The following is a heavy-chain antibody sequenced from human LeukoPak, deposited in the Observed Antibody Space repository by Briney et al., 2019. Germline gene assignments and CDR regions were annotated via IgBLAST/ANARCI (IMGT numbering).Heavy chain of an antibody. CDR3: ARGSGYSSSWWIDAFDI. J-gene: IGHJ3*02. Sequence: ASVKVSCKASGYTFTSYYMHWVRQAPGQGLEWMGIINPSGGSTNYAQKFQGRVTMTRDTSTSTVYMELSSLRSEDTAVYYCARGSGYSSSWWIDAFDIWGQGTMVTVSS. CDR2: INPSGGST. V-gene: IGHV1-46*01. D-gene: IGHD6-13*01. CDR1: GYTFTSYY.